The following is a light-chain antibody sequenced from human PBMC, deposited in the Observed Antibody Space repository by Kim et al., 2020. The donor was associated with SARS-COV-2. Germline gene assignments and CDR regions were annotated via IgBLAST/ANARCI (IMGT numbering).Light chain of an antibody. CDR3: QAWDSSSNWV. J-gene: IGLJ3*02. Sequence: ELTQPPSVSVSPGQTASITCSGDKLGDKYACWYQQKPGQSPVLVIYQDSKRPSGIPERFSGSNSGNTATLTISGTQAMDEADYYCQAWDSSSNWVFGGGTKLTVL. V-gene: IGLV3-1*01. CDR2: QDS. CDR1: KLGDKY.